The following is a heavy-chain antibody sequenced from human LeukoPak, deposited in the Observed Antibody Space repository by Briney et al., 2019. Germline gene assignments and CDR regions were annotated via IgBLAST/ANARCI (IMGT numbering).Heavy chain of an antibody. V-gene: IGHV3-30*02. J-gene: IGHJ4*02. CDR1: GFTFSNYG. CDR2: IWYDGSRK. D-gene: IGHD6-6*01. Sequence: GGSLRLSCAASGFTFSNYGMHWVRQAPGRGLEWVAFIWYDGSRKYYADSVKGRFTISRDNSKNRLYLQMNSLRAEDTAVYYCTKDGPRGIATREYYFDYWGQGTRVTVSS. CDR3: TKDGPRGIATREYYFDY.